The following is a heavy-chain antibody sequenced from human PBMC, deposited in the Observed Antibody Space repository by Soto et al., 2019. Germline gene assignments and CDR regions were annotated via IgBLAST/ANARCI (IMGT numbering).Heavy chain of an antibody. Sequence: QVQLVQSGAEVREPGASVKVSCKASGYSFTSLDINWVRQTAGQGLEWMGWMEPSTGRTGYAEKFQGRFSMTRDTSINTAYMELTTLTSDDTAFYYCARGVTAGVDYWGQGTLVIVSS. D-gene: IGHD1-26*01. CDR1: GYSFTSLD. V-gene: IGHV1-8*01. J-gene: IGHJ4*02. CDR3: ARGVTAGVDY. CDR2: MEPSTGRT.